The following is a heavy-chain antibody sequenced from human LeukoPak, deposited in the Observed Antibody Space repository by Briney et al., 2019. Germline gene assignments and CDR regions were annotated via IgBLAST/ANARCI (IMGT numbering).Heavy chain of an antibody. CDR1: GGTSNSHA. D-gene: IGHD3-22*01. CDR3: ATTNDGGGYQWGDFFDF. V-gene: IGHV1-69*04. Sequence: GASVKVSCKASGGTSNSHAISWVRQAPGQGLEWMGRIIPDLGTTNRAQNFQDRVTLTADKSTNTAYMELTSLTSDDTAVYYCATTNDGGGYQWGDFFDFWGQGTLVTVSS. J-gene: IGHJ4*02. CDR2: IIPDLGTT.